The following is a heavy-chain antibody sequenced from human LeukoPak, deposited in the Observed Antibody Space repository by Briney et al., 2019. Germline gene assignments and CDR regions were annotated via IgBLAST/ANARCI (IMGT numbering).Heavy chain of an antibody. CDR1: GFTFSSYA. CDR2: ISGSGGST. Sequence: GGSLRLSCAASGFTFSSYATSWVRQAPGKGLEWVSAISGSGGSTYYADSVKGRFTISRDNSKNTLYLQMNSLRAEDTAVYYCAKWRSTSYCSSTSCYLDYFDYWGQGTLVTVSS. J-gene: IGHJ4*02. CDR3: AKWRSTSYCSSTSCYLDYFDY. D-gene: IGHD2-2*01. V-gene: IGHV3-23*01.